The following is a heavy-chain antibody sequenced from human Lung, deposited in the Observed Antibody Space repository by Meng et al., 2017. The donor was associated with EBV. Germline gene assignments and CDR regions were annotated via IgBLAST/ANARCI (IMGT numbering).Heavy chain of an antibody. J-gene: IGHJ5*02. V-gene: IGHV4-30-4*08. CDR3: AREYSSSSGLPGP. CDR2: IYDSGST. D-gene: IGHD6-6*01. Sequence: PHHSAPGLVKPSQPLSLTCTFSGGSIRFVDHYWGWIRPPPGKGLEWIGYIYDSGSTSYNPSLMSRVTISVDTSRNQFSLKLTSVTAADTAVYYCAREYSSSSGLPGPWGQGTLVTVSS. CDR1: GGSIRFVDHY.